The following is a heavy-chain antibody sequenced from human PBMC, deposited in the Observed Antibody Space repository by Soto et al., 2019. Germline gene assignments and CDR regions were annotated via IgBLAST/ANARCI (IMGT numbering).Heavy chain of an antibody. J-gene: IGHJ4*02. D-gene: IGHD2-15*01. V-gene: IGHV2-5*02. Sequence: QITLKESGPTLVKPTQTLTLTCTFSGFSLSTSGVGVGWIRQPPGKAPEWLAIIFWDDDKRYSPSLRSRLTITKDTSKNQVVLTMTNMDPIDTATYYWAHRPYCSGGSCYDYWGQGSLVTVCS. CDR3: AHRPYCSGGSCYDY. CDR2: IFWDDDK. CDR1: GFSLSTSGVG.